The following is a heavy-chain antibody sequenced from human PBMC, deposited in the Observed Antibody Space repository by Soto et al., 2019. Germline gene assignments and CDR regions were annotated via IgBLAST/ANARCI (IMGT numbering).Heavy chain of an antibody. CDR3: ARDVYCGGDCYSRYFDL. J-gene: IGHJ2*01. CDR1: GFTFSSYA. Sequence: GGSLRLSCAAPGFTFSSYAMHWVRQAPGKGLEWVAVISYDGSNKYYADSVKGRFTISRDNSKNTLYLQMNSLRAEDTAVYYCARDVYCGGDCYSRYFDLWGRGTLVTVSS. CDR2: ISYDGSNK. D-gene: IGHD2-21*02. V-gene: IGHV3-30-3*01.